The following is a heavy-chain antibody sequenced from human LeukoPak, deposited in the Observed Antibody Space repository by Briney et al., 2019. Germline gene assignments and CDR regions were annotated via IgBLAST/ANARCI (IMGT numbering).Heavy chain of an antibody. J-gene: IGHJ4*02. CDR2: VFYRGSP. V-gene: IGHV4-39*07. D-gene: IGHD2-2*01. Sequence: SETLSLTCTVSGGSIDGTTGHWGWIRQPPGKGLEWIGSVFYRGSPYYNPSLNSRLTISVDTSKSQFSLDLTSVTAADTAVYYCARGGGFYNSISCYFDFWGQGTLVTVSS. CDR3: ARGGGFYNSISCYFDF. CDR1: GGSIDGTTGH.